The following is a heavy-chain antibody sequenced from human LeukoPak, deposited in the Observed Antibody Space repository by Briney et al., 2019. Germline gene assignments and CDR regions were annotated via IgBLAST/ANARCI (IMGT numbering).Heavy chain of an antibody. D-gene: IGHD1-26*01. CDR1: GGTFSSYT. V-gene: IGHV1-69*02. CDR3: ARSLGATHDAFDI. Sequence: SVKVSCKASGGTFSSYTISWVRQAPGQGLEWMGRIIPILGIANYAQKFQGRVTITADKSTGTAYMELSSLRSEDTAVYYCARSLGATHDAFDIWGQGTMVTVSS. CDR2: IIPILGIA. J-gene: IGHJ3*02.